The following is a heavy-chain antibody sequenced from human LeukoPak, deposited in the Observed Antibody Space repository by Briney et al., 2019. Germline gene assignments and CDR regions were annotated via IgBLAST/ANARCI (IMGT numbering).Heavy chain of an antibody. CDR1: GGSISSSSYY. D-gene: IGHD2-8*02. CDR3: ARQDEYWHGNWFDP. Sequence: SETLPLTCTVSGGSISSSSYYWGWIRQPPGKGLEWIGSIYYSGSTYYNPSLKSRVTISVDTSKNQFSLKLSSVTAADTAVYYCARQDEYWHGNWFDPWGQGTLVTVSS. CDR2: IYYSGST. V-gene: IGHV4-39*01. J-gene: IGHJ5*02.